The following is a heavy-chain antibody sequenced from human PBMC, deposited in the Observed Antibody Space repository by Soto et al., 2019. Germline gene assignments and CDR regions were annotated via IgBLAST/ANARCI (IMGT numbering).Heavy chain of an antibody. CDR3: VRHASDSIGFYFAFDM. Sequence: QVQLQESGPGLVKPSETLSLTCTVSGDSISSSDYNWSWIRQAPGKGLEWIGYIYDSGSTSYFPSLNSRVTTSVETSKNKFSLNLHSVTAADTAVYYCVRHASDSIGFYFAFDMWGQGAMVIVSS. CDR2: IYDSGST. V-gene: IGHV4-30-4*01. D-gene: IGHD3-22*01. J-gene: IGHJ3*02. CDR1: GDSISSSDYN.